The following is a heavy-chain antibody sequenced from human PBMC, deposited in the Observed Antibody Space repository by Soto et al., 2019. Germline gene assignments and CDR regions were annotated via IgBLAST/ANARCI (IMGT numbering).Heavy chain of an antibody. CDR2: IWYDGSNK. CDR1: GFTFSSYG. V-gene: IGHV3-33*01. CDR3: ARDYYDSSGYYSSFDY. Sequence: AGGSLGLSCAASGFTFSSYGMHWVRQAPGKGLEWVAVIWYDGSNKYYADSVKGRFTISRDNSKNTLYLQMNSLRAEDTAVCYCARDYYDSSGYYSSFDYWGQGTLVTVSS. D-gene: IGHD3-22*01. J-gene: IGHJ4*02.